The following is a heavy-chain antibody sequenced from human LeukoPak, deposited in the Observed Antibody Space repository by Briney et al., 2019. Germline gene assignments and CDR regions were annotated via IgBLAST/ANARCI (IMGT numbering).Heavy chain of an antibody. CDR1: GFTFSSYA. Sequence: GGSLRLSCAASGFTFSSYATHWVRQAPGKGLEWVAVISYDGSNKYYADSVKGRFTISRDNSKNTLYLQMNSLRAEDTAVYYCARDFHDRYDYWGQGTLVTVSS. D-gene: IGHD3-3*01. J-gene: IGHJ4*02. V-gene: IGHV3-30*04. CDR2: ISYDGSNK. CDR3: ARDFHDRYDY.